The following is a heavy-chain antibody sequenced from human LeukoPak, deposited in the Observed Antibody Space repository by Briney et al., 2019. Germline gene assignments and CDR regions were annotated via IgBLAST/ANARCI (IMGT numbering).Heavy chain of an antibody. Sequence: GASVKVSCKASGGTFSSYAISWVRQAPGQGLEWMGGIIPIFGTANYAQKFQGRVTITADKSTSTAYMELSSLRSEDTAVYYCARDRYCSGGSCSDAFDIWGQGTMVTVSS. J-gene: IGHJ3*02. V-gene: IGHV1-69*06. D-gene: IGHD2-15*01. CDR3: ARDRYCSGGSCSDAFDI. CDR1: GGTFSSYA. CDR2: IIPIFGTA.